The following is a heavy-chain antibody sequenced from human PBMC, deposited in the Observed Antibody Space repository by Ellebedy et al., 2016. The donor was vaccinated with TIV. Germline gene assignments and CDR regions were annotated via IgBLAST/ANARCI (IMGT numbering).Heavy chain of an antibody. CDR3: ARDSRLAAAGTFTDY. J-gene: IGHJ4*02. CDR1: GGSISSYY. Sequence: SETLSLTXTVSGGSISSYYWSWIRQPPGKGLEWIGYIYYSGSTNYNPSLKSRVTISVDTSKNQFSLKLSSVTAADTAVYYCARDSRLAAAGTFTDYWGQGTLVTVSS. D-gene: IGHD6-13*01. V-gene: IGHV4-59*12. CDR2: IYYSGST.